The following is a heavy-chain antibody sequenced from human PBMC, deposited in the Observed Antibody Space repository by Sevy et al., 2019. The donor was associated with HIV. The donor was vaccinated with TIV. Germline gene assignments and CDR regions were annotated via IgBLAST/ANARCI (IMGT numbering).Heavy chain of an antibody. J-gene: IGHJ4*02. V-gene: IGHV1-18*01. CDR1: GYTFVNYG. CDR2: ISPYNGKT. D-gene: IGHD3-10*02. CDR3: ARDHYYIPENDPYLIYYYDY. Sequence: GESLKISCQVSGYTFVNYGISWVRQAPRQGFEWMGWISPYNGKTNYLQKFQGRVTMTTDTSTNTAYMELRSLTSDDTAVYYCARDHYYIPENDPYLIYYYDYWGQGTPVTVSS.